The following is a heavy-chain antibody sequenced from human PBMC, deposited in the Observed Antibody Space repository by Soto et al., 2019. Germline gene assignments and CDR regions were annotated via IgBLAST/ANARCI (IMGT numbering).Heavy chain of an antibody. Sequence: QVHLVQSGAEVKKPGASVKVSCKGSGYTFTSYGITWGRQAPGQGLEWMGWISAHNGNTDYALKLQGRVTVTRDTSTSTSYMELRSLRSYDTSVYYCASGRDGDYWGQGALVTVSS. CDR1: GYTFTSYG. V-gene: IGHV1-18*01. CDR2: ISAHNGNT. D-gene: IGHD1-26*01. J-gene: IGHJ4*02. CDR3: ASGRDGDY.